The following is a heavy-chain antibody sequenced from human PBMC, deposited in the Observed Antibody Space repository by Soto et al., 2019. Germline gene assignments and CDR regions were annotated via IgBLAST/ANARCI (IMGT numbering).Heavy chain of an antibody. CDR2: IYHGGST. J-gene: IGHJ5*02. V-gene: IGHV4-30-2*01. D-gene: IGHD2-2*01. CDR3: ARVPTP. CDR1: GGSISSGGYS. Sequence: QLQLQESGSGLVKPSQTLSLTCTVSGGSISSGGYSCTWIRQPPGKGLEWIGYIYHGGSTYYNPSLKRRVTTAEDRSKNQFSLKLSSVTAADTAVYYCARVPTPWDQVTLVSVSS.